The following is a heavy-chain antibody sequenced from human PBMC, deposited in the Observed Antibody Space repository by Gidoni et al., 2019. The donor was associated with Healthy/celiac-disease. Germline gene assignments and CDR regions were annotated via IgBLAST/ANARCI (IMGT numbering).Heavy chain of an antibody. Sequence: QVQLVQSGAEVKKPGASVKVSCKASGYTFTSYGISWVRQAPGQGLEWMGWSSAYNGNTNYAQKLQGRVTMTTDTSTSTAYMELRSLRSDDTAVYYCARVASSGYDEYYFDYWGQGTLVTVSS. CDR1: GYTFTSYG. D-gene: IGHD5-12*01. J-gene: IGHJ4*02. V-gene: IGHV1-18*01. CDR3: ARVASSGYDEYYFDY. CDR2: SSAYNGNT.